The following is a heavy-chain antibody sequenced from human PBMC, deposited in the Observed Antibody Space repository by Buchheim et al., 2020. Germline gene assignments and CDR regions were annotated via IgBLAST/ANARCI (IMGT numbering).Heavy chain of an antibody. Sequence: QVQLQESGPGLVKPSGTLSLTCSVSGASISSRNWWTWVRQSPGKGLEWIGEIYQSGTTNYNPSLKSRVPISMDKSKNQFSLKVNSVTAADTAVFYCAKDAGDSTYYYGLDVWGQGTT. CDR2: IYQSGTT. V-gene: IGHV4-4*02. CDR3: AKDAGDSTYYYGLDV. CDR1: GASISSRNW. D-gene: IGHD1-26*01. J-gene: IGHJ6*02.